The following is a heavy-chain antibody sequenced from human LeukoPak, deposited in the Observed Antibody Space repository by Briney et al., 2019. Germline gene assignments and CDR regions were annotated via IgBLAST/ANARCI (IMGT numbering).Heavy chain of an antibody. V-gene: IGHV3-53*01. CDR1: GSTVSSNY. CDR2: IYSGGST. CDR3: GGDIAYDSSGDYSPHFDY. D-gene: IGHD3-22*01. J-gene: IGHJ4*02. Sequence: PGGSLRLSCAASGSTVSSNYMSWVRQPPGKGLEWVSVIYSGGSTYYADSVKGRFTISRYNSKNTLYLQMNSLRAQDTDGYYCGGDIAYDSSGDYSPHFDYWGQGTLVTVSS.